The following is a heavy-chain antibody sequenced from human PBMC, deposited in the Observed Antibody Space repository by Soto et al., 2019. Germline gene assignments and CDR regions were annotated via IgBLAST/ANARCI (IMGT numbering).Heavy chain of an antibody. J-gene: IGHJ6*03. CDR3: ARVFCCWYVYYYYMDF. Sequence: ASVKVSCKASGYTFTSYDINWVRQATGQGLEWMGWMNPNSGNTGYAQKFQGRVTMTRNTSISTAYMELSSLRSEDTAVYYCARVFCCWYVYYYYMDFWGKGTTVTVSS. CDR1: GYTFTSYD. CDR2: MNPNSGNT. V-gene: IGHV1-8*01. D-gene: IGHD6-13*01.